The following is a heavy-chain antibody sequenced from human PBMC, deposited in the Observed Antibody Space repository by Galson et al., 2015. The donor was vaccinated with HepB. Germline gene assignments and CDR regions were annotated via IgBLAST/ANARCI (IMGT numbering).Heavy chain of an antibody. CDR1: GFTFSSYG. CDR3: ARDTSLLRFLGYYGMDV. D-gene: IGHD3-3*01. CDR2: IWYDGSNK. Sequence: SLRLSCAASGFTFSSYGMHWVRQAPGKGLEWVAVIWYDGSNKYYADSVKGRFTISRDNSKNTLYLQMNSLRAEDTAVYYCARDTSLLRFLGYYGMDVWGQGTTVTVSS. V-gene: IGHV3-33*01. J-gene: IGHJ6*02.